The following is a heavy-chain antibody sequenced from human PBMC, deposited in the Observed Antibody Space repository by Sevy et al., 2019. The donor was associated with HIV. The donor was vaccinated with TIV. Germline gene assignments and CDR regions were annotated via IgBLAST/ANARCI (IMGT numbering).Heavy chain of an antibody. CDR2: IFSGGST. CDR1: GFTVSSNY. V-gene: IGHV3-53*01. CDR3: ARRMILEGSWCGMDV. D-gene: IGHD3-3*01. J-gene: IGHJ6*02. Sequence: GSLRLSCAVSGFTVSSNYMTWVRQAPGKGLEWVSVIFSGGSTYYADSVKGRFTISRDNSRNTLSLQMNSLRAEDTAVYYCARRMILEGSWCGMDVRGQGTTVTVSS.